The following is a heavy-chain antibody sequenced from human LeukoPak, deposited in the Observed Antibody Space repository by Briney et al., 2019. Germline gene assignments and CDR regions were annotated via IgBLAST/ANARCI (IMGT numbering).Heavy chain of an antibody. V-gene: IGHV4-4*07. CDR2: IYTSGST. Sequence: KASETLSLTCTVSGGSISSYYWSWIRQPAGKGLEWIGRIYTSGSTNYYPSLKSRVTMSVDTSKNQFSLKLSSVTAADTAVYYCARGVLVGATSSDDYWGQGTLVTVSS. CDR3: ARGVLVGATSSDDY. D-gene: IGHD1-26*01. J-gene: IGHJ4*02. CDR1: GGSISSYY.